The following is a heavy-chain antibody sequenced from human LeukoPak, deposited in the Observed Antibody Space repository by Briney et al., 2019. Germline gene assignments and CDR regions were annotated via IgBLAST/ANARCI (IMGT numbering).Heavy chain of an antibody. D-gene: IGHD3-9*01. CDR1: GFTFSSYY. J-gene: IGHJ4*02. CDR2: ISYDGSNK. CDR3: AKDPSGILTGYDFDY. Sequence: GGSLRLSCAASGFTFSSYYMHWVRQAPGKGLEWVAVISYDGSNKYYADSVKGRFTISRDNSKNTLYLQMNSLRAEDTAVYYCAKDPSGILTGYDFDYWGQGTLVTVSS. V-gene: IGHV3-30*18.